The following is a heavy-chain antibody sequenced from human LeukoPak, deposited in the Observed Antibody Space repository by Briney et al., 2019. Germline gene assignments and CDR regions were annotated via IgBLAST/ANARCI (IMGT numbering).Heavy chain of an antibody. CDR2: ISAYNGNR. J-gene: IGHJ4*02. Sequence: GASVKVSCKASGYSFCDYGFSWVRQAPGQGREWLGWISAYNGNRNYAQKVEGRVTMTTDTSTSTAYLELRGLRPDDTAVYYCARDDSGAKVDIDYWGQGTLLIVSS. V-gene: IGHV1-18*01. D-gene: IGHD5-12*01. CDR1: GYSFCDYG. CDR3: ARDDSGAKVDIDY.